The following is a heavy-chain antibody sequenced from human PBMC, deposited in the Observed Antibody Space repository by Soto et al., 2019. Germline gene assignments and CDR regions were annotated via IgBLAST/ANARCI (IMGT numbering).Heavy chain of an antibody. Sequence: SETLSLTCTVSGGSLNSIDYSWGWVRQPPGKGLEWIGSIYYSGSTYYNPSLKSRVTVSVDTSNNQFSLKLSSVTAADTAVHHCARHKRSGTTGSPYFFDFWGQGGLVTVSS. CDR3: ARHKRSGTTGSPYFFDF. V-gene: IGHV4-39*01. J-gene: IGHJ4*02. CDR1: GGSLNSIDYS. D-gene: IGHD1-7*01. CDR2: IYYSGST.